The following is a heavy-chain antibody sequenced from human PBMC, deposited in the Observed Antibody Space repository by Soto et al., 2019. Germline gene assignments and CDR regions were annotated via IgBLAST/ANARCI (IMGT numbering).Heavy chain of an antibody. CDR1: GGSVTSDEDY. J-gene: IGHJ4*02. D-gene: IGHD5-18*01. CDR3: ATESGSTYGYFDH. Sequence: SETLSLTCTVSGGSVTSDEDYWTWIRQSPGKGLEWIGCISNSGSTGYNPSLETRLSMSVDRSKNQFTLRLTSVTAADTAVYFCATESGSTYGYFDHWGQGTQVTVSS. CDR2: ISNSGST. V-gene: IGHV4-30-4*01.